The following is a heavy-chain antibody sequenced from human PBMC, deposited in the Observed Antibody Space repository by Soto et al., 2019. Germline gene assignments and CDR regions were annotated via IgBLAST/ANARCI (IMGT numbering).Heavy chain of an antibody. Sequence: PGGSLRLSCAASGFTFSSYAMSWVRQAPGKGLNWVSAISGGCGSVYYVDSVKGWFTISRDDSKNTLYLQMNSLRAEDTVVYYCAKVQEVLRYFETSPYYYYYMDVWGKGTSVTVSS. CDR1: GFTFSSYA. D-gene: IGHD3-9*01. CDR2: ISGGCGSV. J-gene: IGHJ6*03. V-gene: IGHV3-23*01. CDR3: AKVQEVLRYFETSPYYYYYMDV.